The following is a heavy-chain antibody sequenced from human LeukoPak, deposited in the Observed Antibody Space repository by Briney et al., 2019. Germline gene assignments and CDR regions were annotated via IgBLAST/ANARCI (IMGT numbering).Heavy chain of an antibody. V-gene: IGHV3-43*02. J-gene: IGHJ6*02. CDR3: AKDIERGGYQFPSLGYYYGMDV. Sequence: GGSLRLSCAASGFTFDDYAMHWVRQAPGKSLEWVSLISGDGGSTYYADSVKGRFTISRDNSKNSLYLQMNSLRTEDTALYYCAKDIERGGYQFPSLGYYYGMDVWGQGTTVTVSS. D-gene: IGHD5-12*01. CDR1: GFTFDDYA. CDR2: ISGDGGST.